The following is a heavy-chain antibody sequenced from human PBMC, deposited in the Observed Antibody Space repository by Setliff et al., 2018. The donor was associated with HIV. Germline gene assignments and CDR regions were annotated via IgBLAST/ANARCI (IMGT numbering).Heavy chain of an antibody. CDR2: IYHTGST. J-gene: IGHJ4*02. V-gene: IGHV4-39*07. CDR3: ARGAELLWFGELHNIPYFDY. Sequence: SETLSLTCTVSGGSISSYYWGWIRQPPGNGLEWIGSIYHTGSTYYKPSLESRVTISVDTSKNQFSLKLSSVTAADTAVYYCARGAELLWFGELHNIPYFDYWGQGTLVTVSS. CDR1: GGSISSYY. D-gene: IGHD3-10*01.